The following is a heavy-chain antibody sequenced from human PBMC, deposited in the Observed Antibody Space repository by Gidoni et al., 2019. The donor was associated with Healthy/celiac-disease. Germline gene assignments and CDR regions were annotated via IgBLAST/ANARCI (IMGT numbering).Heavy chain of an antibody. D-gene: IGHD5-12*01. V-gene: IGHV3-48*02. Sequence: EVQLVESGGGLVQPGGSLRLSCAASVFTFRSYSMNWVRQAPGKGLEWVSYISSSSSTIYYADSVKGRFTISRDNAKNSLYLQMNSLRDEDTAVYYCAREKLRSYYYGMDVWGQGTTVTVSS. CDR3: AREKLRSYYYGMDV. CDR1: VFTFRSYS. J-gene: IGHJ6*02. CDR2: ISSSSSTI.